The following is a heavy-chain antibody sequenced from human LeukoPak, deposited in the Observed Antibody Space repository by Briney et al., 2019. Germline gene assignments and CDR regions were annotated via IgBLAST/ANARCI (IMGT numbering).Heavy chain of an antibody. CDR1: GYSFTSYW. V-gene: IGHV5-51*01. CDR3: ASTYYYDSSGYSGDAFDI. Sequence: GESLKISCKGSGYSFTSYWIGWVRQVPGKGLEWMGIIYPGDSDTRYSPSFQGQVTISADKSISTAYLQWSSLKASDTAMYYCASTYYYDSSGYSGDAFDIWGQGTMVTVSS. D-gene: IGHD3-22*01. J-gene: IGHJ3*02. CDR2: IYPGDSDT.